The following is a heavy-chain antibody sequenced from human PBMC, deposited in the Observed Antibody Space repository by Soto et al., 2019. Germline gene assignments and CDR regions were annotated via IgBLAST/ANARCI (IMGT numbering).Heavy chain of an antibody. CDR1: GASSSSYY. J-gene: IGHJ6*02. CDR2: IYTTESP. Sequence: SETLSLTCTVSGASSSSYYWTWIRQPAGKGLEWIGRIYTTESPNYNPSLKSRVSMSLDTSKNQFSLKVTSVTAADTAVYYCARQGYHYYYGMDVWGQGTTVTVSS. CDR3: ARQGYHYYYGMDV. V-gene: IGHV4-4*07.